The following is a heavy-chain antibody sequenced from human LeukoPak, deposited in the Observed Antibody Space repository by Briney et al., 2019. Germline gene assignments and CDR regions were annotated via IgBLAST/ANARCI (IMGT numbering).Heavy chain of an antibody. J-gene: IGHJ4*02. V-gene: IGHV3-48*01. Sequence: GGSLRLSCAASGFTFSSYSMNWVRQAPGKGLEWVSYISSSSSTIYYADSVKGRFTISRDNAKNSLYPQMNSLRAEDTAVYYCARDMIAVAVPFDYWGQGTLVTVSS. CDR3: ARDMIAVAVPFDY. CDR2: ISSSSSTI. CDR1: GFTFSSYS. D-gene: IGHD6-19*01.